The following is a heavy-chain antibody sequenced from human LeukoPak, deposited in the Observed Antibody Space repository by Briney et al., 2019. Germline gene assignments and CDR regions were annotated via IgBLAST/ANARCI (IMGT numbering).Heavy chain of an antibody. V-gene: IGHV4-38-2*02. D-gene: IGHD6-13*01. CDR3: TRDWGSSSWYS. CDR1: GYSISSGYY. J-gene: IGHJ4*02. CDR2: IYHSGST. Sequence: SETLSLTCTVSGYSISSGYYWGWIRQPPGKGLEWIGSIYHSGSTYYNPSLKSRVTISVDTSKNQFSLKLSSVTAADTAVYYCTRDWGSSSWYSWGQGTLVTVSS.